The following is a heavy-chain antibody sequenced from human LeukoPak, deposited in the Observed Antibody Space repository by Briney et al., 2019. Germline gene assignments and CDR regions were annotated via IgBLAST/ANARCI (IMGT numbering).Heavy chain of an antibody. D-gene: IGHD6-19*01. CDR2: ISTTGGTT. Sequence: GGSLRLSCAASGLTFSSYGMSWVRQAPGRGLEWVSAISTTGGTTYYADSVRGRFTISRDNSRNTLYLQMNSLRAEDTAVYYCARVWTGQWPPHYYYMDVWGKGTTVTISS. V-gene: IGHV3-23*01. CDR1: GLTFSSYG. J-gene: IGHJ6*03. CDR3: ARVWTGQWPPHYYYMDV.